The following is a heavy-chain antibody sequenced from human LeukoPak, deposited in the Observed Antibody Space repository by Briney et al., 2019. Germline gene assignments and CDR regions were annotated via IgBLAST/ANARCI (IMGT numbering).Heavy chain of an antibody. CDR2: VGASGTYT. CDR1: GFTFSNSA. J-gene: IGHJ4*02. V-gene: IGHV3-23*01. CDR3: SKSRDGPYDFDY. Sequence: PGGSLRLSCTASGFTFSNSAMAWVRQAPGRGLEWVSAVGASGTYTYYADSVKGRFTVSRDNSKDTLFLQMSSLRVEDTAIYFCSKSRDGPYDFDYWGRGTLVTVSS. D-gene: IGHD2-21*01.